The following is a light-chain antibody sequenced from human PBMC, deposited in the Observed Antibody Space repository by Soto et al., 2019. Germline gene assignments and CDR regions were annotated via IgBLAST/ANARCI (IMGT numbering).Light chain of an antibody. CDR2: DVS. CDR3: SSYTSSSTYV. V-gene: IGLV2-14*01. J-gene: IGLJ1*01. Sequence: QSALTQPASVSGSPGQSITISCTGTSSDVGGYNYVSWYQQHPGKAPKLMIYDVSNRPSGVSNRFSGSKSGNPASLTISGLQAEDEADYYCSSYTSSSTYVFGTGTKVTVI. CDR1: SSDVGGYNY.